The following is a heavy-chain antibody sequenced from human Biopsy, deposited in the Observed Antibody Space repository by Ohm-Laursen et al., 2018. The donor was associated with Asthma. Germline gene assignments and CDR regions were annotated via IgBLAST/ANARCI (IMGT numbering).Heavy chain of an antibody. Sequence: SVKVSCKAPGGTFSNFAISWVRQAPGQGLEWLGGIMTVFGTTNYAQKFQGRVTITADESASTAYMEVTSLRSEDTAIYYCARCQVGYSSGWSLLLKKIYYSGMDVWGRGTAVTVSS. J-gene: IGHJ6*02. D-gene: IGHD6-19*01. CDR2: IMTVFGTT. CDR1: GGTFSNFA. CDR3: ARCQVGYSSGWSLLLKKIYYSGMDV. V-gene: IGHV1-69*13.